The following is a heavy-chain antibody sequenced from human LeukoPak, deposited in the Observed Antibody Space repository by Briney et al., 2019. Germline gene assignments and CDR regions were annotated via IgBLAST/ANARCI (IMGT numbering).Heavy chain of an antibody. CDR3: ARDLRCCLSSSSSGFGP. Sequence: GGSLRLSCAASGFTFSSYSMNWVRQAPGQGLEWGSYINSSSSTIYYADSVKGRFTISRDSDKTSLYLQMNSLSVEDTAVYYCARDLRCCLSSSSSGFGPWGQGTLVTVSS. CDR2: INSSSSTI. J-gene: IGHJ5*02. CDR1: GFTFSSYS. V-gene: IGHV3-48*04. D-gene: IGHD6-6*01.